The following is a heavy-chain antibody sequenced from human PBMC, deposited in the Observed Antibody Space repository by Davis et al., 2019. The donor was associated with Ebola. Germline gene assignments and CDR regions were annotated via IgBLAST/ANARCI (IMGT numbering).Heavy chain of an antibody. CDR2: IYYSGRT. V-gene: IGHV4-61*01. J-gene: IGHJ4*02. Sequence: PSETLSLTCTVSGGSVSSGSYYWIWIRQPPGNPLEWIGYIYYSGRTNYNPSLNSRATISVDTSKNQFSLKLGSVTAADSAVYYCARDRVPDFWSSSRTGYFDYWGQGTLVTVAS. CDR1: GGSVSSGSYY. CDR3: ARDRVPDFWSSSRTGYFDY. D-gene: IGHD3-3*01.